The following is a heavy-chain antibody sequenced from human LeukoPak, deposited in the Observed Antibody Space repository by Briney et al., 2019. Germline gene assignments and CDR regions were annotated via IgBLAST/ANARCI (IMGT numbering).Heavy chain of an antibody. Sequence: GGSLRLSCAASGFTFSSYAMSWVRQAPGKGLEWVSAISGSGGSTYYADSVKGRFTTSRDNSKNTLYLQMNSLRAEDTAVYYCASPARDPVAGEAFDIWGQGTMVTVSS. CDR2: ISGSGGST. D-gene: IGHD6-19*01. V-gene: IGHV3-23*01. CDR3: ASPARDPVAGEAFDI. J-gene: IGHJ3*02. CDR1: GFTFSSYA.